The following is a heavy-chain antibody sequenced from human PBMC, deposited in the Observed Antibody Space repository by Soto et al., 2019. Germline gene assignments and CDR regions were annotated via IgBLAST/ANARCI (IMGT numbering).Heavy chain of an antibody. CDR3: ARSLGHTGSYETVGY. V-gene: IGHV3-48*02. CDR2: ISSGSMTI. Sequence: EVQLVESGGGLVQPGGSLRLSCAASGFTFSSYSMNWVRQAPGKGLEWVSYISSGSMTIYYVDSVKGRFTISRDNVKKSLYLQMNSLRDEDTAVYYCARSLGHTGSYETVGYWGQGTLVTVSS. J-gene: IGHJ4*02. D-gene: IGHD1-26*01. CDR1: GFTFSSYS.